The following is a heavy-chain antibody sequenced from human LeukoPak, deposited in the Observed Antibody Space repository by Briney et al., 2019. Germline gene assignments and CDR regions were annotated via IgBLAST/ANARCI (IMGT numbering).Heavy chain of an antibody. Sequence: GGSLRLSCAAAGITSNFFNTNCGSQAPGKGLEWLSYISGSSTTVHYADSVKGRFTVSRDNAKNSLYLQMDSLRAEDTAVYYCARIDSCGVLSFGLWGEGALVTVAS. CDR2: ISGSSTTV. CDR1: GITSNFFN. V-gene: IGHV3-48*01. J-gene: IGHJ1*01. CDR3: ARIDSCGVLSFGL. D-gene: IGHD3-22*01.